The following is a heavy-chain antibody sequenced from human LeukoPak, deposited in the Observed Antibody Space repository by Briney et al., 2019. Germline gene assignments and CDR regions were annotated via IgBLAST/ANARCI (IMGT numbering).Heavy chain of an antibody. CDR3: AKELEGGYIYGAVDY. Sequence: GGSLRLSCAASGFTFSSYAMNWVRQAPGKGLEWVSAISGSGGSTYYADSVKGRFTISRDNSKNTLYLQMNSLRAEDTAVYYCAKELEGGYIYGAVDYWGQGTLVTVST. CDR1: GFTFSSYA. D-gene: IGHD5-18*01. V-gene: IGHV3-23*01. J-gene: IGHJ4*02. CDR2: ISGSGGST.